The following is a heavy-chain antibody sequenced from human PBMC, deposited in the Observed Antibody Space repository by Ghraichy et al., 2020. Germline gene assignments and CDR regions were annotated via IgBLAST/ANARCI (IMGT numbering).Heavy chain of an antibody. CDR2: ISRSSSTI. CDR3: ARDYYDSSGYHWYFDL. D-gene: IGHD3-22*01. CDR1: GFTFSSYN. J-gene: IGHJ2*01. V-gene: IGHV3-48*02. Sequence: GGSLRLSCAASGFTFSSYNMNWVRQAPGKGLEWVSYISRSSSTIYYADSVKGRFTISRDNAKNSLYLQMNSLRDEDTAVYYCARDYYDSSGYHWYFDLWGRGTLVTVSS.